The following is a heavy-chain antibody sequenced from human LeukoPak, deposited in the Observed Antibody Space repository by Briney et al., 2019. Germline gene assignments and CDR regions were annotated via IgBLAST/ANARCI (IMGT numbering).Heavy chain of an antibody. CDR2: ISAYNGNT. CDR3: ARDLGIIVAYYFDY. D-gene: IGHD3-9*01. Sequence: ASVTVSCKASGFTFNNYYIHWVRQAPGQGLEWMGWISAYNGNTNYAQKLQDRVTMTTDTSTSTAYMELRRLRSDDTAVYYCARDLGIIVAYYFDYSGQGNLFTVSS. J-gene: IGHJ4*02. V-gene: IGHV1-18*04. CDR1: GFTFNNYY.